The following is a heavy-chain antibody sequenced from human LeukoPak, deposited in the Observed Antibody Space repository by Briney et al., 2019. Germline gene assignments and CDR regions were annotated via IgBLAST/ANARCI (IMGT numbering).Heavy chain of an antibody. D-gene: IGHD6-13*01. J-gene: IGHJ5*02. CDR1: GGSFSGYY. Sequence: PSETLSLTCAVYGGSFSGYYWTWIRQPPGKGLEWIGEINHSGSTNYNPSLKSRVTISVDTSKNHLSLKLNSVTAADTAVYYCARGLYSSSWYSGWFDPWGQGTLVTVSS. CDR2: INHSGST. CDR3: ARGLYSSSWYSGWFDP. V-gene: IGHV4-34*01.